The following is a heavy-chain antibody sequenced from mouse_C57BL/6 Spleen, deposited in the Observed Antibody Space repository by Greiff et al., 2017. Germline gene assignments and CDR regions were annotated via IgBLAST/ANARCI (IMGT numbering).Heavy chain of an antibody. Sequence: QVQLQQPGAELVRPGSSVKLSCKASGYTFTSYWMDWVKQRPGQGLEWIGNIYPSDSETHYNQKFKDKATLTVDKSSSTAYMQLSSLTSEDSAVYYCARSNYGSRFAYWGQGALVTVSA. J-gene: IGHJ3*01. CDR1: GYTFTSYW. D-gene: IGHD1-1*01. CDR2: IYPSDSET. V-gene: IGHV1-61*01. CDR3: ARSNYGSRFAY.